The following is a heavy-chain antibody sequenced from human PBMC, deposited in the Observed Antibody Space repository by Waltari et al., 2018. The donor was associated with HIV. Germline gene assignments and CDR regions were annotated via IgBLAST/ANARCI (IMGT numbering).Heavy chain of an antibody. V-gene: IGHV3-74*01. CDR3: ARDVAGRGDY. CDR1: GFTFSSYW. D-gene: IGHD5-12*01. J-gene: IGHJ4*02. Sequence: EVQLVESGGDLVQPGGSLRLSCAASGFTFSSYWMHWVRQAPGKGLVWVSRIDTDGSTTTYADSVKGRFTISRDNAKNILYLQMNSLRVEDTAVYYCARDVAGRGDYWGQGTLVSVSS. CDR2: IDTDGSTT.